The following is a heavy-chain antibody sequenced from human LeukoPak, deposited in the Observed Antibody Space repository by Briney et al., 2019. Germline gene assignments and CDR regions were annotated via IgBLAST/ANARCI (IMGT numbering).Heavy chain of an antibody. V-gene: IGHV3-7*01. D-gene: IGHD2-15*01. CDR2: IKQDGSEK. J-gene: IGHJ4*02. CDR1: GFTFSSYW. Sequence: GGSLRLSCAASGFTFSSYWMSWVRQAPGKGLEWVANIKQDGSEKYYVDSVKGRFTISRDNAKNSLYLQMNSLRAEDTAVYYCAREGFKWLGYCSGGSCHYFDYWGQGTLVTVSS. CDR3: AREGFKWLGYCSGGSCHYFDY.